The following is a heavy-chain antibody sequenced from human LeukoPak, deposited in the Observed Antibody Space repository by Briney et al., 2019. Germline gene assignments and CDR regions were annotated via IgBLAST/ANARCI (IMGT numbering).Heavy chain of an antibody. Sequence: PSETLSLTCTVSGGSISSYYWSWIRQPPGKGLEWIGYIYYSGSTNYNPSLKRRVTISVDTSKNQFSLKLSSVTAADTAVYYCARGTSYCSGGSCYSYYYGMDVWGQGTTVTVSS. V-gene: IGHV4-59*01. CDR1: GGSISSYY. CDR3: ARGTSYCSGGSCYSYYYGMDV. J-gene: IGHJ6*02. D-gene: IGHD2-15*01. CDR2: IYYSGST.